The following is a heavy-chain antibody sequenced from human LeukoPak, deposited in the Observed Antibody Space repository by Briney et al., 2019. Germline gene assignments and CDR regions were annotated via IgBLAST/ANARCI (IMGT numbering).Heavy chain of an antibody. J-gene: IGHJ4*02. D-gene: IGHD3-22*01. CDR1: GGSISSGSYY. V-gene: IGHV4-61*02. CDR3: AREWGYDSSGYYPDY. CDR2: IYTSGST. Sequence: PSETLSLTCTVSGGSISSGSYYWSWIRQPAGKGLEWIGRIYTSGSTNYNPSLKSRVTISVDTSKNQFSLKLSSVTAADTAVYYCAREWGYDSSGYYPDYWGQGTLVTVSS.